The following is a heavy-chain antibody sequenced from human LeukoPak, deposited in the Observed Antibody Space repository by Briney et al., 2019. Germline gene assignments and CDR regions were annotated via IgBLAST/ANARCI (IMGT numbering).Heavy chain of an antibody. Sequence: GGSLRLSCAASGFTFSSYSMNWVRQAPGQGLELVSSISSSSSYIYYADSVKGRFTISRDNAKNSLYLQMNSLRAEDTAVYYCATNYDFWSGYWGGDYYYYMDVWGKGTTVTVSS. CDR1: GFTFSSYS. CDR3: ATNYDFWSGYWGGDYYYYMDV. CDR2: ISSSSSYI. V-gene: IGHV3-21*01. D-gene: IGHD3-3*01. J-gene: IGHJ6*03.